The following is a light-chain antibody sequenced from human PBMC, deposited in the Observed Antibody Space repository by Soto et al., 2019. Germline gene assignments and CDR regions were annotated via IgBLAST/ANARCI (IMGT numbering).Light chain of an antibody. J-gene: IGKJ2*01. V-gene: IGKV3-20*01. CDR3: QQYGSSPYT. Sequence: EIVLTQSPGTLSLSPGERATLSCRASQSVSSGYLAWYQQKPGQAPRLLLYDASNRATGIPDRFSGSGSGTDFTLTISRLAPEDFAVYSCQQYGSSPYTFGQGTKLDI. CDR1: QSVSSGY. CDR2: DAS.